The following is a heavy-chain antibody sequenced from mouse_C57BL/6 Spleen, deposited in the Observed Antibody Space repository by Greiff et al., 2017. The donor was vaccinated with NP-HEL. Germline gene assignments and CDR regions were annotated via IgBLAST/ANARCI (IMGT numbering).Heavy chain of an antibody. CDR1: GYTFTDYN. V-gene: IGHV1-22*01. Sequence: EVQLVESGPELVKPGASVKMSCKASGYTFTDYNMHWVKQSHGKSLEWIGYINPNNGGTSYNQKFKGKATLTVNKSSSTAYMERRSLTSEDSAVYYCARSGGYEHYYAMDYWGQGTSVTVSS. CDR2: INPNNGGT. J-gene: IGHJ4*01. D-gene: IGHD2-2*01. CDR3: ARSGGYEHYYAMDY.